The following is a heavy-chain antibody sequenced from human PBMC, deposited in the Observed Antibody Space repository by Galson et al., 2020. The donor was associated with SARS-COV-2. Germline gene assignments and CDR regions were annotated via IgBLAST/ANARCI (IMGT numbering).Heavy chain of an antibody. CDR3: AAPRSDMVRGAVDAFDI. D-gene: IGHD3-10*01. Sequence: GGSLRLSCVASGFTFSSHWMHWVRQAPGKGLEWVSAISGSGGSTYYADSVKGRFTISRDNSKNTLYLQMNSLRAEDTAVYYCAAPRSDMVRGAVDAFDIWGQGTMVTVSS. CDR1: GFTFSSHW. CDR2: ISGSGGST. J-gene: IGHJ3*02. V-gene: IGHV3-23*01.